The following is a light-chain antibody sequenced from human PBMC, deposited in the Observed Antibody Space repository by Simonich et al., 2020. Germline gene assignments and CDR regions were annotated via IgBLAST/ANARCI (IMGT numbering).Light chain of an antibody. CDR2: WAS. CDR1: QSVLYSSNNKNY. V-gene: IGKV4-1*01. CDR3: QQYYSTPWT. J-gene: IGKJ1*01. Sequence: DIVITQSPDSLAVSLGERATIHCKSSQSVLYSSNNKNYLAWYQQKQGQPPKLLIYWASTRESGVPDRVSGSGSGTDFTLTISSLQAEDVAVYYCQQYYSTPWTFGQGTKVEIK.